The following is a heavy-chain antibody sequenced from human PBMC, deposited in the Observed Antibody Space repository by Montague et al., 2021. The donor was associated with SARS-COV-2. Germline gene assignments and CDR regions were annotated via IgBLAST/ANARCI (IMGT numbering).Heavy chain of an antibody. D-gene: IGHD3-22*01. CDR2: IYYSGST. CDR1: GGSISSYY. J-gene: IGHJ3*02. Sequence: LSLTCTVSGGSISSYYWSWIRQPPGKGLEWIGYIYYSGSTNYNPSLKSRVTISVDTSKNQFSLKLSSVTAADTAVYYCARGGYYDYAFDIWGQGTMVTVSS. CDR3: ARGGYYDYAFDI. V-gene: IGHV4-59*01.